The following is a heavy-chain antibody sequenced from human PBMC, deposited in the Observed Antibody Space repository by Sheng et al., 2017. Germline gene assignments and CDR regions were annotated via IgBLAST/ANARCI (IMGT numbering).Heavy chain of an antibody. Sequence: EVQLVESGGGLVQPGGTLRLSCAASGFTFSSYGMSWVRQAPGKGLEWVSAISGSGGSTYYADSVKGRFTHLQRHSKNTLYXQMNSLRAEDTAVYYCAKHRVARSFGNYYYYYMDVWGKGTTVTVSS. D-gene: IGHD2-15*01. CDR1: GFTFSSYG. J-gene: IGHJ6*03. CDR3: AKHRVARSFGNYYYYYMDV. CDR2: ISGSGGST. V-gene: IGHV3-23*04.